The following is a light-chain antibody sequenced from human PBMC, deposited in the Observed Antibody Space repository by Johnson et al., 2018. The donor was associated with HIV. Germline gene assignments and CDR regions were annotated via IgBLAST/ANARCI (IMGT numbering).Light chain of an antibody. CDR3: GTWDSSLSAHYF. CDR2: ENN. CDR1: SSNIGNNY. Sequence: QSVLTQPPSVSAAPGQKVTISCSGSSSNIGNNYVSWYQQLPRGAPKLFIYENNKRPSGIADRFSGSKSGTSATLGITGLQTGDEADYYCGTWDSSLSAHYFCGTWTKVTVL. V-gene: IGLV1-51*02. J-gene: IGLJ1*01.